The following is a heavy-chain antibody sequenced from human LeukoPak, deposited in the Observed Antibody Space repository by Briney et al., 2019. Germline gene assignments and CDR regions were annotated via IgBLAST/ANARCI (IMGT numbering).Heavy chain of an antibody. V-gene: IGHV3-23*01. Sequence: GGSLRLSCAASGFTFSSSAVSWVRQAPGKGLEWVSAISASGGSTYYADSVKGRFTISRDNSKNTLYLQMNSLRAEDTAVYYCANSPLYYYDSSGYYGKNYFDYWGQGTLVTVSS. D-gene: IGHD3-22*01. CDR2: ISASGGST. CDR1: GFTFSSSA. CDR3: ANSPLYYYDSSGYYGKNYFDY. J-gene: IGHJ4*02.